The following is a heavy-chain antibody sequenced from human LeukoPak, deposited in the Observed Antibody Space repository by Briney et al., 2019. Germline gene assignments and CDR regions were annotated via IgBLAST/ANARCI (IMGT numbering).Heavy chain of an antibody. CDR2: IYYSGST. CDR3: ANQIYDILTGYSLHFDY. V-gene: IGHV4-39*01. CDR1: GGSISSSSYY. Sequence: PSETLSLTCTVSGGSISSSSYYWGWIRQPPGKGLEWIGRIYYSGSTYYNRSLKSRVTISVDTSKNQFSLKLISVTAADTAVYYCANQIYDILTGYSLHFDYWGQGTLVTVSS. J-gene: IGHJ4*02. D-gene: IGHD3-9*01.